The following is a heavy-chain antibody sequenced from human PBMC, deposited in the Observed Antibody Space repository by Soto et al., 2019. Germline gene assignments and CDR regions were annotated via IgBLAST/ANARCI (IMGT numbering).Heavy chain of an antibody. CDR2: IKSKTDGGTT. J-gene: IGHJ4*02. CDR1: GFTFTNAW. CDR3: STHIPYYYGSGSEPFDY. Sequence: EVQVVESGGGLVKPGGSLRISCAASGFTFTNAWVSWVRQAPGKGLEWVGRIKSKTDGGTTDYAAPVKGRFTISRDDSENKLYLQMNSLKTEDTAVYYCSTHIPYYYGSGSEPFDYWGQGTLVTVSS. D-gene: IGHD3-10*01. V-gene: IGHV3-15*01.